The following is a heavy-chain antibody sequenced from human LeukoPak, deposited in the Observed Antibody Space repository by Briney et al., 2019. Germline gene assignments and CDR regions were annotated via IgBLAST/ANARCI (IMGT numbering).Heavy chain of an antibody. V-gene: IGHV1-46*02. J-gene: IGHJ4*02. CDR3: ARDQAGATEEGYYFDY. CDR2: INPSGGST. Sequence: ASVKVSCKASGYTFNSYGINWVRQAPGQGLEWMGIINPSGGSTSYAQKFQGRVTMTRDTSTSTVYMELSSLRSEDTAVYYCARDQAGATEEGYYFDYWGQGTLVTVSS. CDR1: GYTFNSYG. D-gene: IGHD1-26*01.